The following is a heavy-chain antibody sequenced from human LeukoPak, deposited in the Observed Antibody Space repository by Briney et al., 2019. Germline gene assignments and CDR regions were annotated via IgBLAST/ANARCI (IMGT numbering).Heavy chain of an antibody. CDR3: AIVIRGGDDWGHASDI. J-gene: IGHJ3*02. D-gene: IGHD3-16*02. Sequence: GGSLRLSCAASGFTFGSYAMSWVRQAPGKGLEWVSFISGSGYTTHYADSVKGRFTISRDNPKNTLYLQMNSLRGEDTAVYYCAIVIRGGDDWGHASDIWGQGTIVTVSS. V-gene: IGHV3-23*01. CDR1: GFTFGSYA. CDR2: ISGSGYTT.